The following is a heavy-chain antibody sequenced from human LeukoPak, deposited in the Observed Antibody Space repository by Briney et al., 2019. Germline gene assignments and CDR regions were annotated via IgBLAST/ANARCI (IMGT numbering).Heavy chain of an antibody. V-gene: IGHV4-30-2*01. CDR1: GGSISSGGYS. CDR3: ASRRAVTTSFDY. D-gene: IGHD4-17*01. Sequence: PSETLSLTCAVSGGSISSGGYSWSWIRQPPGKGLEWIGYIYHSGSTYYNPSLKSRVTISVDRSKNQFSLKLSSVTAADTAVYYCASRRAVTTSFDYWGQGTLVIVSS. J-gene: IGHJ4*02. CDR2: IYHSGST.